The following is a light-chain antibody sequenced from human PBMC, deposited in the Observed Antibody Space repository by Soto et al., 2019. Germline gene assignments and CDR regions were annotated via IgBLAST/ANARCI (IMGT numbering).Light chain of an antibody. CDR1: SSDVGGYNY. CDR2: EVS. J-gene: IGLJ2*01. Sequence: QSVLTQPASVSGSPGQSITISCTGTSSDVGGYNYVSWYQQHPGKAPKLMIYEVSNRPSGVSNRFSGSKSGNTAYLTISGLQAEDEADYYCSSYTSSRGVFGGGTKLTVL. V-gene: IGLV2-14*01. CDR3: SSYTSSRGV.